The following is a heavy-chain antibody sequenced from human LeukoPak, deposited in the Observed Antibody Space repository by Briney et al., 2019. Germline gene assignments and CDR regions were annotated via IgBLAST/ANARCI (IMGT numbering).Heavy chain of an antibody. Sequence: GGSLRLSCAASGFSVSSNYMSWVRQAPGKGLEWVSVIYSGGSTYYADSVKGRFTISRDNSKNTLYLQMKSLRAEDTAVYYCARTDETAPAEAFQHWGQGTLVTVSS. V-gene: IGHV3-53*01. CDR2: IYSGGST. D-gene: IGHD2-21*02. J-gene: IGHJ1*01. CDR1: GFSVSSNY. CDR3: ARTDETAPAEAFQH.